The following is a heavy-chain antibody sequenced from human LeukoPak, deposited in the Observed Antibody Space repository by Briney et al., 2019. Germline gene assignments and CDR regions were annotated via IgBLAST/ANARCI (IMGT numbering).Heavy chain of an antibody. D-gene: IGHD6-13*01. J-gene: IGHJ3*01. CDR3: ARGTDSSNWPDAFDF. CDR1: GYTFTSHG. Sequence: ASVKVSCKASGYTFTSHGISWVRQAPGQGLEWMGWISSYSGVTIYAQELQVRLTMTTDTSTSTAYMELRSLQSDDTAVYYCARGTDSSNWPDAFDFWGEGTILTVSS. V-gene: IGHV1-18*01. CDR2: ISSYSGVT.